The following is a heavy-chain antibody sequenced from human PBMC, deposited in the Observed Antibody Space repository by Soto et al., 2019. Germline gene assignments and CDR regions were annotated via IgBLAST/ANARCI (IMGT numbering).Heavy chain of an antibody. J-gene: IGHJ6*02. CDR3: ARESGDYETGSDVYYYYGMDV. Sequence: QVQLVQSGAEVKKPGASVKVSCKASGYTFSTFDISWVRQAPGQGLEWVAWISPFSGNTYSAQKFHGRVTLTADTSTGTAYLEMRTLRSDDTAVYYCARESGDYETGSDVYYYYGMDVWGQGTTVTVSS. V-gene: IGHV1-18*01. D-gene: IGHD4-17*01. CDR1: GYTFSTFD. CDR2: ISPFSGNT.